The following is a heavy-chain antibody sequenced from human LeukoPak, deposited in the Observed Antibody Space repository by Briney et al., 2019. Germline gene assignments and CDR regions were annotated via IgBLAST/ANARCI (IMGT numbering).Heavy chain of an antibody. Sequence: GGSLRLSCAASGFTVSSNYMSWVRQAGGKGLEWVSVIYSGGSTYYADSVKGRFTISRDNSKNTLYLQMNSLRAEDTAVYYCARDPRYSGSSVDAFDIWGQGTMVTVSS. V-gene: IGHV3-53*01. CDR2: IYSGGST. CDR3: ARDPRYSGSSVDAFDI. CDR1: GFTVSSNY. J-gene: IGHJ3*02. D-gene: IGHD1-26*01.